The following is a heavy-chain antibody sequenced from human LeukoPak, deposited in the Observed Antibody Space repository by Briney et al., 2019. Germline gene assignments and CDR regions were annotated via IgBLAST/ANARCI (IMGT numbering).Heavy chain of an antibody. V-gene: IGHV4-59*01. CDR2: IHYIGNT. Sequence: PSETLSLTCSVSGGSISSYYWIWIRQPPEKGLEWIGYIHYIGNTNYNPSLKSRVTISVDTSKNQFSLQLRSVTAADTTVYYCARYYCSSSSCYTWWFDPWGQGTLVTVSS. CDR1: GGSISSYY. D-gene: IGHD2-2*02. CDR3: ARYYCSSSSCYTWWFDP. J-gene: IGHJ5*02.